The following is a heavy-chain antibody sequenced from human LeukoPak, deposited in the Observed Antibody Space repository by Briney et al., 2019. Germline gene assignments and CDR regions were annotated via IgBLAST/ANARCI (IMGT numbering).Heavy chain of an antibody. CDR3: AEIGEVGAQAY. V-gene: IGHV3-30-3*01. D-gene: IGHD1-26*01. CDR1: GFTFSSYA. Sequence: GGSLRLSCAASGFTFSSYAMHWVRQAPGKGLEWVAVISYDGSNKYYADSVKGRFTISRDNSKNTLYLQMNSLRAEDTAVYYCAEIGEVGAQAYWGQGTLVTVSS. J-gene: IGHJ4*02. CDR2: ISYDGSNK.